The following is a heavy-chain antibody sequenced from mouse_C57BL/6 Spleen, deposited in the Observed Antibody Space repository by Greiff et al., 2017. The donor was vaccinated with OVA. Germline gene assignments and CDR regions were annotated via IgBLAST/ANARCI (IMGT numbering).Heavy chain of an antibody. J-gene: IGHJ1*03. Sequence: EVQLQQSGAELVKPGASVKLSCTASGFNIKDYYMHWVKQRTEQGLEWIGRIDPEDGATKYAPKFQGKATITADTSSNTAYLPLSSLTSEDTAVYYCARHYGNYVWYFDYWGTGTTVTVSS. CDR3: ARHYGNYVWYFDY. CDR1: GFNIKDYY. D-gene: IGHD2-1*01. CDR2: IDPEDGAT. V-gene: IGHV14-2*01.